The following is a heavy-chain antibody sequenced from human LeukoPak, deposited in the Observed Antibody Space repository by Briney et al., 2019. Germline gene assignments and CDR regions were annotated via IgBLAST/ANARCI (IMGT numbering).Heavy chain of an antibody. CDR2: IYYSGST. D-gene: IGHD3-22*01. Sequence: SETLSLTCTVSGGSISSSSYYWGWIRQPPGTGLEWIGNIYYSGSTNYNPSLKSRVTISVDTSRNQFSLKLSSVTAADTAVYYCARGDEYYYDSRFDYWGQGTLVTVSS. CDR3: ARGDEYYYDSRFDY. J-gene: IGHJ4*02. V-gene: IGHV4-39*07. CDR1: GGSISSSSYY.